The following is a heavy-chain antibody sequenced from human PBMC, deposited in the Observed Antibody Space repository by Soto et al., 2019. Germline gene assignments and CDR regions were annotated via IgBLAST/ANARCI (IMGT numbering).Heavy chain of an antibody. CDR1: GGSISNFY. D-gene: IGHD3-9*01. CDR3: ARTVLGPDLLADSFVDYSYYMDV. Sequence: QVQLQESGPGLVRPSETLSLTCTVSGGSISNFYWSWIRQPPGKGLEWIGYVYYTGSTSYNPSLKRRVTFSADSSRGQFSLRLNSVTAADTAVYYCARTVLGPDLLADSFVDYSYYMDVWGQGTTVTVSS. J-gene: IGHJ6*03. CDR2: VYYTGST. V-gene: IGHV4-59*08.